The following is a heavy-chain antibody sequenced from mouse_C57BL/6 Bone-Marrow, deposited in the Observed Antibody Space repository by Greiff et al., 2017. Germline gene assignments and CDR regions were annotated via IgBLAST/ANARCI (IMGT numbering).Heavy chain of an antibody. Sequence: EVHLVESEGGLVQPGSSMKLSCTASGFTFSDYYMAWVRQVPEKGLEWVANINYDGSSTYYLDSLKSRFIISRDNAKNILYLQMSSLKSEETATYYCAREGYYYGISYRYFDVWGTGTTVTVSS. CDR3: AREGYYYGISYRYFDV. J-gene: IGHJ1*03. D-gene: IGHD1-1*01. V-gene: IGHV5-16*01. CDR2: INYDGSST. CDR1: GFTFSDYY.